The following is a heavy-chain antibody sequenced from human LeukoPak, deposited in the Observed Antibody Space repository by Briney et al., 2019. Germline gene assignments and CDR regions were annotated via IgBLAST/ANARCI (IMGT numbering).Heavy chain of an antibody. CDR2: INHSGST. Sequence: SETLSLTCAVYGGSFSGYYWSWIRQPPGKGLEWIGEINHSGSTNYNPSLKSRVTISVDTSKNQSSLKLSSVTAADTAVYYCARGRCSGGSCYWHYYYMDVWGKGTTVTVSS. CDR3: ARGRCSGGSCYWHYYYMDV. J-gene: IGHJ6*03. D-gene: IGHD2-15*01. V-gene: IGHV4-34*01. CDR1: GGSFSGYY.